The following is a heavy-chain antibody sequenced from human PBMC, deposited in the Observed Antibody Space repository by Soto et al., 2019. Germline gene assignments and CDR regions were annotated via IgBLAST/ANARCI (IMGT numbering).Heavy chain of an antibody. D-gene: IGHD6-19*01. CDR2: IYHSGST. CDR3: ARVAVAGTRFDY. V-gene: IGHV4-4*02. Sequence: QVQLQESGAGLVKPSGTLSLTCAVSGGSINSNNWWSWVRQPPGKGLEWIGEIYHSGSTNYNPSLKIRVTISVDKSKNQFSLELSSVTAADTAVYYCARVAVAGTRFDYWGQGTLVTVSS. CDR1: GGSINSNNW. J-gene: IGHJ4*02.